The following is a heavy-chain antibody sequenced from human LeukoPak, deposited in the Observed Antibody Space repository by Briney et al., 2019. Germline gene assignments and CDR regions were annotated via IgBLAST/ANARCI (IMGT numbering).Heavy chain of an antibody. CDR3: ARDRRTYYTGSGSYYKVGRLDF. J-gene: IGHJ4*02. V-gene: IGHV1-69*13. D-gene: IGHD3-10*01. CDR1: ADAFSSYL. CDR2: IIPMLERT. Sequence: SVKVSCKSSADAFSSYLITWVRQAPGQGLEWVGGIIPMLERTNHAQKFQGRVTMTADESTSTAYMELSGLTSEDTAVYYCARDRRTYYTGSGSYYKVGRLDFWGQGTLITVSS.